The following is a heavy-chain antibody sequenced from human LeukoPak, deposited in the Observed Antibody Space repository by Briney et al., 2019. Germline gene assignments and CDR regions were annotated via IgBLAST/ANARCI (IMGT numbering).Heavy chain of an antibody. CDR3: ARDHNWVEREFDY. V-gene: IGHV1-2*02. D-gene: IGHD1-20*01. Sequence: ASVKISCKASGYTFTGYYMHWVRQAPGQGLEWMGWINPNSGGTNYAQKFQGRVTMTRDTSISTAYMELSRLRSDDTAVYYCARDHNWVEREFDYWGQGTLVTVSS. CDR2: INPNSGGT. J-gene: IGHJ4*02. CDR1: GYTFTGYY.